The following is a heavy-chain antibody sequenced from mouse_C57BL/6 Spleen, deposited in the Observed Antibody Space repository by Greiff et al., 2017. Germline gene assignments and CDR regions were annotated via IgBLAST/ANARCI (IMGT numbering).Heavy chain of an antibody. J-gene: IGHJ3*01. Sequence: QVQLKQPGAELVKPGASVKVSCKASGYTFTSYWMHWVKQRPGQGLEWIGRIHPSDSDTNYNQKFKGKATLTVDKSSSTAYMQLSSLTSEDSAVYYCATFYYGYDVPFAYWGQGTLVTVSA. CDR2: IHPSDSDT. CDR1: GYTFTSYW. D-gene: IGHD2-2*01. CDR3: ATFYYGYDVPFAY. V-gene: IGHV1-74*01.